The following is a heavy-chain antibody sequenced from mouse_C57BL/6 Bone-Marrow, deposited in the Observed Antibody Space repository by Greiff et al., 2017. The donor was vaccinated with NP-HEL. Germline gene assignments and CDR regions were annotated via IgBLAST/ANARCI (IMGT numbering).Heavy chain of an antibody. V-gene: IGHV14-2*01. CDR2: IDPEDGET. Sequence: VQLQQSGAELVKPGASVKLSCTASGFNIKDYYMHWVKQRTEQGLEWIGRIDPEDGETKSAPKFQGKATITADTSSNTAYLQLSSLTSEDTAVYYCAMGGYYDWYFDVWGTGTTVTVSS. CDR3: AMGGYYDWYFDV. D-gene: IGHD2-3*01. J-gene: IGHJ1*03. CDR1: GFNIKDYY.